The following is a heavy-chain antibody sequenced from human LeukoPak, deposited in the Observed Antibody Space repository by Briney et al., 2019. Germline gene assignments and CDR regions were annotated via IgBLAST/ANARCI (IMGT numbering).Heavy chain of an antibody. Sequence: QPGGSLRLSCAASGFTFSSYAMSWVRQAPGKGLEWVSSISSSGGSTYYADSVKGRFTISRDNSKTTLYLQMNSLRAEETAVYFCAKDFGSRGYTFWGQGTLVTVSS. V-gene: IGHV3-23*01. D-gene: IGHD3-22*01. CDR2: ISSSGGST. CDR3: AKDFGSRGYTF. CDR1: GFTFSSYA. J-gene: IGHJ4*02.